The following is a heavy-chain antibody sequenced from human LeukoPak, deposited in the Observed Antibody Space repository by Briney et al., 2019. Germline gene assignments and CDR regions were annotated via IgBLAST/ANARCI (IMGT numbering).Heavy chain of an antibody. Sequence: SETLSLTCAGYDGSFSGYYWSWIRQPPGKGLEWTGEINHSGSTNYNPSLKSRVTISVDTSKNQFSLKLSSVTAADTAVYYCARAQRWLQLFDYWGQGTLVTVSS. CDR2: INHSGST. CDR1: DGSFSGYY. J-gene: IGHJ4*02. V-gene: IGHV4-34*01. CDR3: ARAQRWLQLFDY. D-gene: IGHD5-24*01.